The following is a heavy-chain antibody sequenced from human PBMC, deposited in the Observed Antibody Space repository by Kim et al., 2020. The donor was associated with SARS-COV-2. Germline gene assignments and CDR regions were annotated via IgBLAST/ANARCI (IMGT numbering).Heavy chain of an antibody. D-gene: IGHD3-10*01. CDR3: ARESSGYVDY. V-gene: IGHV4-31*02. CDR2: T. Sequence: TYYNQSRKSRVTISVDTSKNQFSLKLSSVTAADTAVYYCARESSGYVDYWGQGTLVTVSS. J-gene: IGHJ4*02.